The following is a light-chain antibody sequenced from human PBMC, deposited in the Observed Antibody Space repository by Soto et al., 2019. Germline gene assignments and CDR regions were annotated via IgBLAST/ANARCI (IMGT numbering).Light chain of an antibody. J-gene: IGLJ1*01. CDR3: SSHTSSGTRV. CDR2: DVT. Sequence: QSALTQPASVSGSLGQSITLSCTGTSSDVGAYDYVSWYQQYPGKVPKLIIYDVTYRPSGVSNRFSGSKSGNTASLTISGLQAEDETDYYCSSHTSSGTRVFGTGTKLTVL. CDR1: SSDVGAYDY. V-gene: IGLV2-14*03.